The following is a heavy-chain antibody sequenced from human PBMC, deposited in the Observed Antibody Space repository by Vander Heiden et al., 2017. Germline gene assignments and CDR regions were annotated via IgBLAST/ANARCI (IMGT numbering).Heavy chain of an antibody. V-gene: IGHV3-7*01. D-gene: IGHD6-19*01. Sequence: EVQLVESGGGLVQPGGSLRLSCAASGFTFSSSWMSWVRQAPGKGLEWVANIKQDGSEKYYVDSVKGRFTISRDNAQNSLYLQMNSLRAEDTAVYYCARDGSGWAYFPYWYFDLWGRGTLVTVSS. CDR3: ARDGSGWAYFPYWYFDL. CDR1: GFTFSSSW. J-gene: IGHJ2*01. CDR2: IKQDGSEK.